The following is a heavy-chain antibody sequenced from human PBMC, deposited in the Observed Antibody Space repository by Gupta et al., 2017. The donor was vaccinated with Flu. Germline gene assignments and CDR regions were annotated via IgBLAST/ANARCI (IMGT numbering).Heavy chain of an antibody. CDR1: GGSVSRYY. Sequence: QLQLQESGPGLVKPSETLSLTCAVSGGSVSRYYWSWIRQPPGKGLEWIGYMYHTGSANYSPSLKSRVTISTDSSKNQFSLKLNSVTAADXAXYFCATXFSSTFYGRQAWPDSFDSWGEGTVVTVSS. D-gene: IGHD6-13*01. CDR2: MYHTGSA. CDR3: ATXFSSTFYGRQAWPDSFDS. V-gene: IGHV4-59*08. J-gene: IGHJ3*02.